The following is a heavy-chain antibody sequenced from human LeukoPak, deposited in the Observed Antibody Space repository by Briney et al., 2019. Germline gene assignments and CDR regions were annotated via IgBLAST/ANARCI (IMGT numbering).Heavy chain of an antibody. Sequence: GGTLRLSCVASGFTFSSYSMNWVRQAPGKGLEWVSYISSSSSTIYYADSVKGRFTISRDNAKNSLYLQMNSLRAEDTAVYYCAELGITMIGGVWGKGTTVTISS. D-gene: IGHD3-10*02. CDR2: ISSSSSTI. CDR1: GFTFSSYS. V-gene: IGHV3-48*01. J-gene: IGHJ6*04. CDR3: AELGITMIGGV.